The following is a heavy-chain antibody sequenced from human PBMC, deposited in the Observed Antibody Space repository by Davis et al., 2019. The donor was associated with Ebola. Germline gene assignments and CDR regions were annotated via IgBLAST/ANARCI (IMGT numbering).Heavy chain of an antibody. J-gene: IGHJ4*02. Sequence: PSETLSLTCTVSGGSISSYYWSWIRQPPGKGLEWIGSIYYSGSTYYNPSLKSRVTISVDTSKNQFSLKLSSVTAADTAVYYCANVPLSGSYYFDYWGQGTLVTVSS. CDR1: GGSISSYY. V-gene: IGHV4-59*05. CDR2: IYYSGST. CDR3: ANVPLSGSYYFDY. D-gene: IGHD1-26*01.